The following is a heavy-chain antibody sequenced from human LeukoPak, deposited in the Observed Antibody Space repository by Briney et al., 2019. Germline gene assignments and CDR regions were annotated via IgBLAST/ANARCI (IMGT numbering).Heavy chain of an antibody. V-gene: IGHV3-23*01. D-gene: IGHD3-16*01. CDR1: GFAFSSFI. J-gene: IGHJ5*02. CDR3: GKEGGA. Sequence: PGGSLRLSCAASGFAFSSFIMTWVRQAPGKGLEWVSAICGRGDSTFYAEFLEGRFTIARDNSKDMVYLQMNSLKVEDTATYYCGKEGGAWGQGTKVTVSS. CDR2: ICGRGDST.